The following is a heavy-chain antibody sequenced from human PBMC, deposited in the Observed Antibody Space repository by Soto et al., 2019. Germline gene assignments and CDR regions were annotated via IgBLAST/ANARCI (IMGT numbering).Heavy chain of an antibody. CDR2: ISGSGGST. CDR1: GFTFSSYA. J-gene: IGHJ1*01. D-gene: IGHD3-9*01. V-gene: IGHV3-23*01. Sequence: EVQLLESGGGLVQPGGSLRLSCAASGFTFSSYAMSWVRQAPGKGLEWVSAISGSGGSTYYADSVKGRFTISRDNSKNTLYLQMNSLRAEGTAVYYCAKGGLRYFDWLLGYGEYFQHWGQGTLVTVSS. CDR3: AKGGLRYFDWLLGYGEYFQH.